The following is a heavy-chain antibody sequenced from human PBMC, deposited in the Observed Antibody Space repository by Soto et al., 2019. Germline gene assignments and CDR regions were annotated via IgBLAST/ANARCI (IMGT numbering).Heavy chain of an antibody. V-gene: IGHV1-3*01. CDR2: INAGNGNT. CDR1: GYTFTSYA. CDR3: ARDLGPAAADYYSDY. Sequence: ASVKVSCKASGYTFTSYAMHWVRQAPGQRLEWMGWINAGNGNTKYSQKFQGRVTITRDTSASTAYMELSSLRSEDTAVYYCARDLGPAAADYYSDYWGQGTLVTVSS. J-gene: IGHJ4*02. D-gene: IGHD6-13*01.